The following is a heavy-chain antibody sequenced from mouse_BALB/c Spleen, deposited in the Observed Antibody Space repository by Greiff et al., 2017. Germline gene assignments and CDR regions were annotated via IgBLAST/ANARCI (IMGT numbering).Heavy chain of an antibody. CDR1: GFTFSSYY. CDR2: INSNGGST. V-gene: IGHV5-6-2*01. J-gene: IGHJ1*01. CDR3: ARQNYRYWYFDV. Sequence: EVKLVESGGGLVKLGGSLKLSCAASGFTFSSYYMSWVRQTPEKRLELVAAINSNGGSTYYPDTVKGRFTISRDNAKNTLYLQMSSLKSEDTALYYCARQNYRYWYFDVWGAGTTVTVSS. D-gene: IGHD2-14*01.